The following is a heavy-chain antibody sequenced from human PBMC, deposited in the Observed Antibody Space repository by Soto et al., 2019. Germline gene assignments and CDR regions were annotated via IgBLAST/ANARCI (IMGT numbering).Heavy chain of an antibody. CDR1: GFTFSSYA. D-gene: IGHD6-25*01. Sequence: EVQLLESGGGLVQPGGSLRLSCAASGFTFSSYAMSCVRQAPGKGLEWVSAISGTGGTTYYADSVKGRSTISRDNSRNTLHLQLYSRRAEDTSGYYCAKFFVGTGGSSGWPWSFHFWGQGTLVTVSS. J-gene: IGHJ4*02. V-gene: IGHV3-23*01. CDR3: AKFFVGTGGSSGWPWSFHF. CDR2: ISGTGGTT.